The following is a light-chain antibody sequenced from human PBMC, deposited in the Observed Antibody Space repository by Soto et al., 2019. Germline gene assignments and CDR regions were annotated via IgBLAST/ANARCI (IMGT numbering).Light chain of an antibody. CDR2: KTS. Sequence: DIQMTQSPSTLPASVGDRVTITWRASQTINNWLAWYQQKPGEAPKLLIYKTSTLQSGVPSRFSGSGSGTEFALPISCLQPDDFATYYCQQYSSYSVYTFGQGTKVEIK. CDR3: QQYSSYSVYT. J-gene: IGKJ2*01. CDR1: QTINNW. V-gene: IGKV1-5*03.